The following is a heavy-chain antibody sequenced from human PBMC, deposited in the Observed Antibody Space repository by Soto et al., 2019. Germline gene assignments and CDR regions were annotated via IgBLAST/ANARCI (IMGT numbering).Heavy chain of an antibody. D-gene: IGHD1-1*01. CDR2: IYSGGST. CDR1: GFTVSSNY. Sequence: EVQLVESGGGLVQPGGSLRLSCAASGFTVSSNYMSWVRQAPGKGLEWVSVIYSGGSTYYADSVKGRFTISRDNSKNTLYLQMNSLRAEDTAVYYCARFRRPSRILDYWGQGTLVTVSS. V-gene: IGHV3-66*01. CDR3: ARFRRPSRILDY. J-gene: IGHJ4*02.